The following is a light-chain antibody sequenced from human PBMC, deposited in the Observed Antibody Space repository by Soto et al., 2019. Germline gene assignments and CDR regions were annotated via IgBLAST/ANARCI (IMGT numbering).Light chain of an antibody. V-gene: IGKV1-27*01. J-gene: IGKJ4*01. CDR3: QKYDSVPLT. Sequence: DVQMTQSPSSLSASVGEKVTITCRASQGISAHLDWYQQKPGKVPELLIYAASTLPSGVPSRFSGSGSGTHFTLTIRTLQPEDVATYYCQKYDSVPLTFGGGTKVEI. CDR1: QGISAH. CDR2: AAS.